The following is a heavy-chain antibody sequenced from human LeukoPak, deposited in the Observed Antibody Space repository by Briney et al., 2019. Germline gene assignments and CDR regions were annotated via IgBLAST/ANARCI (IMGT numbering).Heavy chain of an antibody. CDR2: IYYSGST. J-gene: IGHJ4*02. Sequence: SETLSLACIVSGASISSDYWSWIRQPPGKGLEWIGYIYYSGSTNYNPSLKSRVTISVDTSKNQFSLKLSSVTAADTAVYYCARIREYYYAPGEWGQGTLVTVSS. CDR3: ARIREYYYAPGE. V-gene: IGHV4-59*08. CDR1: GASISSDY. D-gene: IGHD3-10*01.